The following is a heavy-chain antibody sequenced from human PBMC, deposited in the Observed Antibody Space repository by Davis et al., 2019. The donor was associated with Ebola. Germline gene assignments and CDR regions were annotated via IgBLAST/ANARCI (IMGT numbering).Heavy chain of an antibody. J-gene: IGHJ6*04. CDR2: ISGRGGNT. CDR3: ARSGLSFGVVKYHYGMDA. Sequence: GGSLRLSCADSVITFSSYAMTWVRQAPGKGLEWVSAISGRGGNTYYADSVKGRFTISRDNSKNTMYLQMNSLRGEDTAVYYCARSGLSFGVVKYHYGMDAWGKGTTVTVSS. CDR1: VITFSSYA. V-gene: IGHV3-23*01. D-gene: IGHD3-3*01.